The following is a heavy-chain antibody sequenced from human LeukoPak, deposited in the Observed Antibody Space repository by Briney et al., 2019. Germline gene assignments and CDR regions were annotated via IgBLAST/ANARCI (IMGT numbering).Heavy chain of an antibody. CDR3: ARGDCSSTSCSEDY. Sequence: GGSLRLSCAASGFTFSSYSMNWVRQAPGKGPEWVSYISSSSSTIYYADSVKGRFTISRDNAKNSLYLQMNSLRAEDTAVYYCARGDCSSTSCSEDYWGQGTLVTVSS. D-gene: IGHD2-2*01. CDR1: GFTFSSYS. J-gene: IGHJ4*02. CDR2: ISSSSSTI. V-gene: IGHV3-48*01.